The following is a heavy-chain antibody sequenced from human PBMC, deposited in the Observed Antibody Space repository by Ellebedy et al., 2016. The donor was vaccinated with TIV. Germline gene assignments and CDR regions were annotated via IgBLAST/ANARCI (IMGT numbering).Heavy chain of an antibody. CDR3: ARELYDFWSGYYNGVDV. J-gene: IGHJ6*02. D-gene: IGHD3-3*01. CDR1: GGSISSSNYY. V-gene: IGHV4-39*07. Sequence: MPSETLSLTCTVSGGSISSSNYYWGWIRQPPGKGLEWIGSIYYSGSTYYNPSLKSRVTISVDTSKNQFSLRLTSVTAADTAVYYCARELYDFWSGYYNGVDVWGQGTTVTVSS. CDR2: IYYSGST.